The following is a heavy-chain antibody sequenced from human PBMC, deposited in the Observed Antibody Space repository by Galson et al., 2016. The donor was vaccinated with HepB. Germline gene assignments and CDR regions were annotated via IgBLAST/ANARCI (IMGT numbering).Heavy chain of an antibody. CDR1: GYSFSSYG. V-gene: IGHV1-18*01. CDR3: ARDSWFYGSGNRYPFDY. J-gene: IGHJ4*02. D-gene: IGHD3-10*01. Sequence: SVKVSCKASGYSFSSYGVSWVRQAPGQGLEWMGWISAYNGNTEYAQDVQDRVTMSTDASTSTAYMELRSLRSDDTALYYCARDSWFYGSGNRYPFDYWGQGTLITVSS. CDR2: ISAYNGNT.